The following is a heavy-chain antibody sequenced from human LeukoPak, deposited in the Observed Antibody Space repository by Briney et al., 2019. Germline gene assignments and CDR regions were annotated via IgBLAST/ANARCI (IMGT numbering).Heavy chain of an antibody. J-gene: IGHJ4*02. V-gene: IGHV4-59*11. CDR3: ARNYCSSTSCYTPFDY. D-gene: IGHD2-2*02. Sequence: SETLSLTRTVSGGSISSHYWSWIRQPPGKGLEWIGYIYYSGSTNYNPSLKSRVTISVDTSKNQFSLKLSSVTAADTAVYCCARNYCSSTSCYTPFDYWGQGTLVTVSS. CDR2: IYYSGST. CDR1: GGSISSHY.